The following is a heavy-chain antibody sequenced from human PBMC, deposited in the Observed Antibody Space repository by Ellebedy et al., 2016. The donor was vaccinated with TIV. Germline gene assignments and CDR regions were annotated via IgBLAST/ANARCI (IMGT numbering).Heavy chain of an antibody. J-gene: IGHJ3*02. CDR3: ARSTTVTWAFDI. Sequence: AASVKVSCKASGYTFTLYAIHWVRQAPGQSLEWMGWINPNNGDIRYSQNFQDRVTITRDTSASTAYMEVSSLRSEDTAVYYCARSTTVTWAFDIWGQGTMVTVSS. CDR2: INPNNGDI. CDR1: GYTFTLYA. D-gene: IGHD4-17*01. V-gene: IGHV1-3*01.